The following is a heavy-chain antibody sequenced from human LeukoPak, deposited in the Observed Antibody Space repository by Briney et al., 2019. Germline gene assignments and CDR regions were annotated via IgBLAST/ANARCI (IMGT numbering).Heavy chain of an antibody. CDR3: ARGWLAETTVVTPYNY. J-gene: IGHJ4*02. D-gene: IGHD4-23*01. CDR2: ITPLFGTP. Sequence: SVKVSCKASGGTFSKYTISWVRQRPGQGLEWMGGITPLFGTPNYAQKFQGRVTITADESTSTAYMELSSLRSEDTAVYYCARGWLAETTVVTPYNYWGQGTLVTVSS. V-gene: IGHV1-69*01. CDR1: GGTFSKYT.